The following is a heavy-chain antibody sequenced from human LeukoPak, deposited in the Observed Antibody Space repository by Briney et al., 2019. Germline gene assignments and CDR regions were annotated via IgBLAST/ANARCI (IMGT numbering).Heavy chain of an antibody. Sequence: ASVKVSCKASGYTFTRYATQWVRQAPGQRLEWMGWINAGNGSPKYSQNFQGRVTITRDTSASIAYMELSSLRSEDTAVYYCARGNDPDYWGQGTLVTVSS. V-gene: IGHV1-3*01. D-gene: IGHD3-10*01. CDR3: ARGNDPDY. CDR1: GYTFTRYA. CDR2: INAGNGSP. J-gene: IGHJ4*02.